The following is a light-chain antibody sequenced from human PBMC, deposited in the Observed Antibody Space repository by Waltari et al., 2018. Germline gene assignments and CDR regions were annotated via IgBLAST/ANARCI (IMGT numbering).Light chain of an antibody. Sequence: IQLTQSPSSLSASVGDRVTITCRASQDISSHLAWYQQIPGKAPKLLIYAASTLQSGVPSRFGGRGSGTDFTLTISSLQPKDFATFYCLQLYSYPLTFGGGPRWRSN. CDR3: LQLYSYPLT. CDR1: QDISSH. V-gene: IGKV1-9*01. J-gene: IGKJ4*01. CDR2: AAS.